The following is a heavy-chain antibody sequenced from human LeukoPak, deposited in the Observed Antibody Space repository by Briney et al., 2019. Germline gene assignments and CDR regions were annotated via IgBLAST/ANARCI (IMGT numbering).Heavy chain of an antibody. D-gene: IGHD2/OR15-2a*01. CDR3: ARDAAAPYLNNWYFDL. CDR2: IYYSGST. J-gene: IGHJ2*01. V-gene: IGHV4-59*01. Sequence: SETLTLTCTVSGGSISSYYWSWIRQPPGKGLEWIGYIYYSGSTNYNPSLKSRVTISVDTSKNQFSLKLGSVTAADTAVYYCARDAAAPYLNNWYFDLWGRGTLVTVSS. CDR1: GGSISSYY.